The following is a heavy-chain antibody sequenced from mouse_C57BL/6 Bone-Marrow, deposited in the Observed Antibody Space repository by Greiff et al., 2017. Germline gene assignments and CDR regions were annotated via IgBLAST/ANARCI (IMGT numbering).Heavy chain of an antibody. CDR3: ARSKMGTYYFDY. Sequence: QVQLQQSGAELARPGASVKLSCTASGYTFTSYGISWVKQRTGQGLEWIGEIYPRSGNPYYNETFKGKATLTADKSSSTAYMELRSLTSEDSAVDFCARSKMGTYYFDYWSQGTTLTVAS. J-gene: IGHJ2*01. CDR2: IYPRSGNP. D-gene: IGHD2-3*01. V-gene: IGHV1-81*01. CDR1: GYTFTSYG.